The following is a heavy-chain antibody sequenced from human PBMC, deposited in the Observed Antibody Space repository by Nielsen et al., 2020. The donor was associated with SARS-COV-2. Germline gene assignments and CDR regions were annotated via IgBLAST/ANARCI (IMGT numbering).Heavy chain of an antibody. D-gene: IGHD4-17*01. CDR3: ARDMGYGDYESAFDI. J-gene: IGHJ3*02. CDR2: ISGSGGST. V-gene: IGHV3-23*01. CDR1: GFTFSSYA. Sequence: GESLKISCAASGFTFSSYAMSWVRQAPGKGLEWVSAISGSGGSTYYADSVKGRFTISRDNSKNTLYLQMNSLRAEDTAVYYCARDMGYGDYESAFDIWGQGTMVTVSS.